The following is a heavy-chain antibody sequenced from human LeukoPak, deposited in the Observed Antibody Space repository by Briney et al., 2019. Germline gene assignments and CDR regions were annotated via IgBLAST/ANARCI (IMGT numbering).Heavy chain of an antibody. V-gene: IGHV4-39*01. CDR3: ARHEPLGAFDI. CDR2: IYYSGTT. J-gene: IGHJ3*02. D-gene: IGHD1-14*01. CDR1: GGSISTSSYY. Sequence: KASETLSLTCTVSGGSISTSSYYWGWIRQPPRKGLEWIGSIYYSGTTRYNPSLKSRVTISVDTSKNQFSLEVSSVTAADTAIYSCARHEPLGAFDIWGQGTKVTVSS.